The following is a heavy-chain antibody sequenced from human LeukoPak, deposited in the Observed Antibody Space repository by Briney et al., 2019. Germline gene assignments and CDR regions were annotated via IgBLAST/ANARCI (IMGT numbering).Heavy chain of an antibody. J-gene: IGHJ4*02. V-gene: IGHV3-23*01. CDR3: AKDLIRGYNGR. CDR2: ISGSGGST. D-gene: IGHD5-24*01. CDR1: GFPFSSHV. Sequence: GGSLRLSCAASGFPFSSHVLSWVRQAPGKGLEWVSAISGSGGSTYYADSVKGRFTISRDNSKNTLYLQMNSLRAEDTAVYYCAKDLIRGYNGRWGQRTLVTVSS.